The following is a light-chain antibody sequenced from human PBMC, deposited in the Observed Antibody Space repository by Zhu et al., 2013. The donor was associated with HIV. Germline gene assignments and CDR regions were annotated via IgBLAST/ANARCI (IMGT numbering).Light chain of an antibody. Sequence: DIQMTQSPSTLSASVGDRVTITCRASQSITTWLAWYQQKPGKAPKLLIYKASTLQSGVPSRFSGSGSATHFTLTIIGLQPEDSATYFCQQFHHFPPTFGRGTKLEI. J-gene: IGKJ4*01. CDR3: QQFHHFPPT. CDR2: KAS. V-gene: IGKV1-5*03. CDR1: QSITTW.